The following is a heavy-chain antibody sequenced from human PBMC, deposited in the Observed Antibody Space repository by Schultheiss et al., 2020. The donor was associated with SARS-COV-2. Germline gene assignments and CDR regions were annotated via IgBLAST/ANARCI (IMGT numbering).Heavy chain of an antibody. CDR3: ARGQAVSLSIKSYWFDP. V-gene: IGHV4-59*01. Sequence: SETLSLTCTVSGGSISSYYWGWIRQPPGKGLEWIGYIYYSGSTNYNPSLKSRVTISVDTSKNQFSLKLSSVTAADTAVYYCARGQAVSLSIKSYWFDPWGQGTLVTVSS. J-gene: IGHJ5*02. D-gene: IGHD2/OR15-2a*01. CDR2: IYYSGST. CDR1: GGSISSYY.